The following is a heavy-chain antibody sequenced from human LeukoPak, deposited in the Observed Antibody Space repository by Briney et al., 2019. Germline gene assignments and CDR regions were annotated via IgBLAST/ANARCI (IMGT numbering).Heavy chain of an antibody. CDR1: GDSVSSNSAA. Sequence: SQTLSLTYALSGDSVSSNSAAWNWIRQSPSRGLEWLGRTYYRSKWYNDYAVSVKSRLSINPDTSKNQFSLQLNSVTPEDTAVYYCARETDYPYYYGMDVWGKGTTVTVSS. CDR2: TYYRSKWYN. V-gene: IGHV6-1*01. D-gene: IGHD3-16*01. J-gene: IGHJ6*04. CDR3: ARETDYPYYYGMDV.